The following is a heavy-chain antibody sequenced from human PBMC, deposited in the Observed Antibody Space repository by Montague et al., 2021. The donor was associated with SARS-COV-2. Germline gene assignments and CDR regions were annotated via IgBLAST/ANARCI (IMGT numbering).Heavy chain of an antibody. CDR3: ARDLLPPRTAIKTNFFGLDV. CDR2: IYHSGNT. V-gene: IGHV4-59*01. Sequence: SETLSLTCTVSGGSISGYYWTWMRQPPGKGLEWIGYIYHSGNTNYNPSLKSRVTISIDTSMNQFSLSLSSMTAADTAVYFCARDLLPPRTAIKTNFFGLDVWGQGTTVIVSS. D-gene: IGHD2-21*02. CDR1: GGSISGYY. J-gene: IGHJ6*02.